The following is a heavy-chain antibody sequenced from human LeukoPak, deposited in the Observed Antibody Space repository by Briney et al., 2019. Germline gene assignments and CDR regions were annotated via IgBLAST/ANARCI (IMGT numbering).Heavy chain of an antibody. CDR1: GGSISSYY. D-gene: IGHD3-10*01. CDR3: ASSPLLWFGESDAFDI. V-gene: IGHV4-4*07. CDR2: IYTSGST. Sequence: PSETLSLTCTVPGGSISSYYWSWIRQPAGKGLEWIGRIYTSGSTNYNPSLKSRVTMSVDTSKNQFSLKLSSVTAADTAVYYCASSPLLWFGESDAFDIWGQGTMVTVSS. J-gene: IGHJ3*02.